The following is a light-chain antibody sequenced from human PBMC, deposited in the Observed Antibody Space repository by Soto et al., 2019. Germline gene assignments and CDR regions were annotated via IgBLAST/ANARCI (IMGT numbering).Light chain of an antibody. CDR1: SSDVGGYNY. Sequence: SALTQPASVSGSPGQSITISCTGSSSDVGGYNYVSWYQQHPDKAPKVIIYEVSNRPSGVSNRFSGSKSGNTASLTISGLQAEDEADYYCSSYTSSITYVVFGGGTKVTVL. CDR3: SSYTSSITYVV. CDR2: EVS. V-gene: IGLV2-14*01. J-gene: IGLJ2*01.